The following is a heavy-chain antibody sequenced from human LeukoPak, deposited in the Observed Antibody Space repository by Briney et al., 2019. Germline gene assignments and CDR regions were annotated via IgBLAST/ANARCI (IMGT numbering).Heavy chain of an antibody. CDR1: GLTFSNFP. Sequence: GGSLRLSCAATGLTFSNFPMHWVRQAPGKGLEWVAVISYDGNTKYYADSVKGRFAITRDNSKNTLYLQMNSLRAEDTAVYYCAKDLGYSTNYFDYWGQGTLVTVSS. D-gene: IGHD6-13*01. J-gene: IGHJ4*02. CDR3: AKDLGYSTNYFDY. CDR2: ISYDGNTK. V-gene: IGHV3-30*09.